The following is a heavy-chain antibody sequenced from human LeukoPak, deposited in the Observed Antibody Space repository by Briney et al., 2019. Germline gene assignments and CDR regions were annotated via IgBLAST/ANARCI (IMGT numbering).Heavy chain of an antibody. CDR2: IYYSGST. Sequence: PSETLSLTCTVSGGSISSSSYYWGWIRQPPGKGLEWIGSIYYSGSTYYNPSLKSRVTISVDTSKNQFSLKLSSVTAADTAVYHCAMLSLQYQLLEVGSSMAFDIWGQGTMVTVSS. V-gene: IGHV4-39*01. J-gene: IGHJ3*02. D-gene: IGHD2-2*01. CDR1: GGSISSSSYY. CDR3: AMLSLQYQLLEVGSSMAFDI.